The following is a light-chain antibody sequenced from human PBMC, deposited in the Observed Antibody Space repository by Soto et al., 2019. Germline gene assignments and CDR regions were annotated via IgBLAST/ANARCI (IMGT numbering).Light chain of an antibody. J-gene: IGKJ5*01. CDR1: QSVSSY. V-gene: IGKV3-11*01. CDR3: QKRSNWPIT. Sequence: EIVLTQSPATLSLSPGERATLSCRASQSVSSYLAWYQQKPGQAPRLLIYDASNRATGIPARFSGSGSGTDFTLTISGLEPEDCAVYYCQKRSNWPITFGQGTRLEIK. CDR2: DAS.